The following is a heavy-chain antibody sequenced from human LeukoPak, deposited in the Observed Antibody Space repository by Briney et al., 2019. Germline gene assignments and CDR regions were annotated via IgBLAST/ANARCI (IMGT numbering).Heavy chain of an antibody. CDR3: ARDFDY. J-gene: IGHJ4*02. CDR2: KSTSGHT. V-gene: IGHV4-4*07. Sequence: PSETLSLTCTVSGGSISNYYWNWIRQPAGKGLEWIGRKSTSGHTNYRSSLESRVTMSVDTSKNQFSLRLSSVTNADTAVYYCARDFDYWGQGTLVTVSS. CDR1: GGSISNYY.